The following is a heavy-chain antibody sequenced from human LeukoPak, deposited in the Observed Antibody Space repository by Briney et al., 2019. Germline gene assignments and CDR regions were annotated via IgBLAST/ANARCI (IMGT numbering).Heavy chain of an antibody. Sequence: ASVKVSCKASGYTFTSYDINWVRQATGQGLEWMGWMNPNSGNTGYAQKFQGRVTMTRNTSISTAYMGLSSLRSEATAVFYCARGSQDIVVVVAATCWFDPWGQGTLVTVSS. D-gene: IGHD2-15*01. CDR3: ARGSQDIVVVVAATCWFDP. V-gene: IGHV1-8*01. CDR1: GYTFTSYD. J-gene: IGHJ5*02. CDR2: MNPNSGNT.